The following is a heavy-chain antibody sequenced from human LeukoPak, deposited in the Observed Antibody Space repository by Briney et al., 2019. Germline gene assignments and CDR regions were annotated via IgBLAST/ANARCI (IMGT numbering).Heavy chain of an antibody. J-gene: IGHJ4*02. D-gene: IGHD1-26*01. CDR1: GYSISSGYY. Sequence: SETLSLTCAVPGYSISSGYYWGWIRQPPVKGLEWIGSIYHSGSTYYNPSLKSRVTISVDTSKNQFSLKLSSVTAADTAVYYCAREGGSYFSAPFDYWGQGTLVTVSS. CDR2: IYHSGST. V-gene: IGHV4-38-2*02. CDR3: AREGGSYFSAPFDY.